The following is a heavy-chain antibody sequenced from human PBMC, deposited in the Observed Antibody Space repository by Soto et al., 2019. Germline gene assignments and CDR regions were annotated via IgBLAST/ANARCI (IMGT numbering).Heavy chain of an antibody. CDR1: GFTFSGSA. CDR3: TRRGVGATTDYYYGMDV. CDR2: IRSKANSYAT. D-gene: IGHD1-26*01. J-gene: IGHJ6*02. Sequence: GGSLRLSCAASGFTFSGSAMHWVRQASGKGLEWVGRIRSKANSYATAYAASVKGRFTISRDDSKNTAYLQMNSLKTEDTAVYYCTRRGVGATTDYYYGMDVWGQGTTVTVSS. V-gene: IGHV3-73*01.